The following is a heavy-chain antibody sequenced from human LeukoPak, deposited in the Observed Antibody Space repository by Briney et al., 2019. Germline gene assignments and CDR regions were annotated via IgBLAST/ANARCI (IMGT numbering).Heavy chain of an antibody. CDR1: GFTFSNYG. J-gene: IGHJ4*02. CDR3: AKDFSNSGWFAQYACDD. V-gene: IGHV3-30*18. CDR2: ISYDGNNK. D-gene: IGHD6-19*01. Sequence: AGGSLRLSCAASGFTFSNYGMHWVRQAPGKGLEWVAIISYDGNNKYYADSVKGRFTISRDTSKNTLYLQMNSLRAEDTAVYYCAKDFSNSGWFAQYACDDWGQGTLVTVSS.